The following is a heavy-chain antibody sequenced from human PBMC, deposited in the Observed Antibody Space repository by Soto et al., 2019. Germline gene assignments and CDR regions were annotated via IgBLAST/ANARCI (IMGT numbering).Heavy chain of an antibody. Sequence: SETLSLTCAVSGGSISTSNWWSWVRQPPGKGLEWIGEVYYSGITYCNPSLKSRVTISLDTSKNQFSLKLSSVTAADTAVYYCARGSSIAGLYYGMDVWGQGTTVTVSS. CDR1: GGSISTSNW. D-gene: IGHD6-6*01. CDR2: VYYSGIT. CDR3: ARGSSIAGLYYGMDV. J-gene: IGHJ6*02. V-gene: IGHV4-4*02.